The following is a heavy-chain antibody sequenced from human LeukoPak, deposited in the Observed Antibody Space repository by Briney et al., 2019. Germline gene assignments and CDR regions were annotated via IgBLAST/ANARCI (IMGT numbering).Heavy chain of an antibody. CDR3: TRGPTQLWLHNGMDV. Sequence: GGSLRLSCTTSGGTIGGHTTNWARKDPGKGLDPVGFIKRNANGKTTEYAAPVKGRFTISIDDSKNIAYLQMNSLKTEDTAVYYCTRGPTQLWLHNGMDVWGQGTTVTVSS. D-gene: IGHD5-18*01. V-gene: IGHV3-49*04. J-gene: IGHJ6*02. CDR1: GGTIGGHT. CDR2: IKRNANGKTT.